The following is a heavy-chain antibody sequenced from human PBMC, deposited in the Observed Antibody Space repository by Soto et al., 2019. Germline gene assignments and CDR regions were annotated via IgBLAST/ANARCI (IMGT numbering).Heavy chain of an antibody. CDR3: AREEYYYGSGAFFDY. CDR2: IIPILGIA. V-gene: IGHV1-69*04. CDR1: GYTFTSYA. J-gene: IGHJ4*02. D-gene: IGHD3-10*01. Sequence: ASVKVSCKASGYTFTSYAINWVRQAPGQGLEWMGRIIPILGIANYAQKFQGRVTITADKSTSTAYMELSSLRSEDTAVYYCAREEYYYGSGAFFDYWGQGTLVTVSS.